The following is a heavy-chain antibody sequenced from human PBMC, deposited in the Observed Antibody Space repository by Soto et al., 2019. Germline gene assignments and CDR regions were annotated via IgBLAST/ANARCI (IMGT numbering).Heavy chain of an antibody. D-gene: IGHD3-22*01. CDR3: ARNYDSSGYSFDY. Sequence: SVKVSCKASGGTFSSYAISWVRQAPGQGLEWMGGIIPIFGTANYAQKFRGRVTITADESTSTAYMELSSLRSEDTAVYYCARNYDSSGYSFDYWGQGTLVTVS. CDR1: GGTFSSYA. V-gene: IGHV1-69*13. J-gene: IGHJ4*02. CDR2: IIPIFGTA.